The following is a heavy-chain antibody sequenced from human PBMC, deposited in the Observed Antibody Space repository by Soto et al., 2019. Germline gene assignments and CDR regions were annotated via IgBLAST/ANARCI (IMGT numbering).Heavy chain of an antibody. CDR3: ARADYSGYDLEGFDY. CDR1: GYTFTSYG. Sequence: QVQLVQSGAEVKKPGASVKVSCKASGYTFTSYGISWVRQAPGQGLEWMGWISVYNGYTNYAQKLQGRVTMTTDTSTSTAYMELRSLRSDDTAVYYCARADYSGYDLEGFDYWGQGTLVTVSS. CDR2: ISVYNGYT. D-gene: IGHD5-12*01. J-gene: IGHJ4*02. V-gene: IGHV1-18*04.